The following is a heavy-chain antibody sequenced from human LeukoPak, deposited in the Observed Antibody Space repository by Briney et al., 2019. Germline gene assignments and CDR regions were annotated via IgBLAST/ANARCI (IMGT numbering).Heavy chain of an antibody. CDR1: GGSIRSGGYY. Sequence: SETLSLTCTVSGGSIRSGGYYWSWIRQHPGKGLECIGYIYYSGSTYYNPSLKSRVTISVDTSKNQFSLTLSSVTAADTAVYYCARDRVGNAFDIWGQGTMVTVSS. CDR2: IYYSGST. V-gene: IGHV4-31*03. CDR3: ARDRVGNAFDI. J-gene: IGHJ3*02. D-gene: IGHD3-10*01.